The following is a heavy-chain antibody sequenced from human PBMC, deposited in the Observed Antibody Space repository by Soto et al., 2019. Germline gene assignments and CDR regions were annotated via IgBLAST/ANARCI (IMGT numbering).Heavy chain of an antibody. V-gene: IGHV1-69*01. D-gene: IGHD3-3*01. J-gene: IGHJ6*02. CDR3: ARDGHDFWSGYYYYGMDV. CDR1: GGSFNRHT. Sequence: QVQLVQSGAEVRKPGSSVRVSCKASGGSFNRHTISWVRQAPGQGLEWMGGIIPIFGTANHAQKFQGRVTIIADESTSTVYMELRSLRSDDTAVYYCARDGHDFWSGYYYYGMDVWGQGTTVTVSS. CDR2: IIPIFGTA.